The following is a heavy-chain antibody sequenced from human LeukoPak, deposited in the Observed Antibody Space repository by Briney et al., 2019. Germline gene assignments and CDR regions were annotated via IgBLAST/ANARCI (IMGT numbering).Heavy chain of an antibody. CDR2: ISGSGGST. V-gene: IGHV3-23*01. CDR1: GFTFSSYA. CDR3: AKDPGDYYDSSGYYEAGDY. J-gene: IGHJ4*02. D-gene: IGHD3-22*01. Sequence: PGGSLRPSCAASGFTFSSYAMSWVRQAPGKGLEWVSAISGSGGSTYYADSVKGRFTISRDNSKNTLYLQMNSLRAEDTAVYYCAKDPGDYYDSSGYYEAGDYWGQGTLVTVSS.